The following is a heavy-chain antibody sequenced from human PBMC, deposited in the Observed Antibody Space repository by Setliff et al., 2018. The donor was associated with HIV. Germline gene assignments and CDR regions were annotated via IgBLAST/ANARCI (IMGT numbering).Heavy chain of an antibody. D-gene: IGHD1-26*01. CDR3: ARILDSGSYHDAFDI. CDR1: GGSTSSYY. J-gene: IGHJ3*02. Sequence: PSETLSLTCTVSGGSTSSYYWSWIRQPPGKGLEWIGYFYFSGFLNYNPSLKSRATISVDTSKNQFSLNLRSVTAADTAVYFCARILDSGSYHDAFDIWGQGTMVTVSS. V-gene: IGHV4-59*01. CDR2: FYFSGFL.